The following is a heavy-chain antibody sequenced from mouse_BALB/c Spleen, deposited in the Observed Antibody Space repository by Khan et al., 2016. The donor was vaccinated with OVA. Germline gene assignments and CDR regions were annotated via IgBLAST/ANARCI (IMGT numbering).Heavy chain of an antibody. V-gene: IGHV2-3*01. J-gene: IGHJ4*01. Sequence: QVQLKESGPGLVAPSQSLSITCTVSGFPLTSYGVSWVRQPPGKGLEWLGVIWGDGNTNFHSALRSRLSISKDNSKSQVFLKLISLQPDDTATYYCAKDRGYYAVDYWGQGTTVTVSS. CDR1: GFPLTSYG. CDR2: IWGDGNT. CDR3: AKDRGYYAVDY.